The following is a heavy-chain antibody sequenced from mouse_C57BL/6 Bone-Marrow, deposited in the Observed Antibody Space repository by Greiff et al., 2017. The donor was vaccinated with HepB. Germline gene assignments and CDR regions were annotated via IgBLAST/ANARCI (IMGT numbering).Heavy chain of an antibody. D-gene: IGHD3-2*02. J-gene: IGHJ4*01. V-gene: IGHV2-2*01. CDR1: GFSLTSYG. Sequence: VKLVESGPGLVQPSQSLSITCTVSGFSLTSYGVHWVRQSPGKGLERLGVIWSGGSTDYNAAFISRLSISKDNSKSQVFFKMNSLQADDTAIYYCARNSQLRRPENYAMDYWGQGTSVTVSS. CDR3: ARNSQLRRPENYAMDY. CDR2: IWSGGST.